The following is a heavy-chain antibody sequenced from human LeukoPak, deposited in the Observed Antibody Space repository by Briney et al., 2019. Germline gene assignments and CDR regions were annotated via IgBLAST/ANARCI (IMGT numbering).Heavy chain of an antibody. CDR2: IYYSGST. Sequence: KASETLSLTCTVSGGSISSYYWSWIRQPPGKGLEWIGYIYYSGSTYYNPSLKSRVTISVDTSKNQFSLKLSSVTAADTAVYYCARVTGYMIEDYFDYWGQGTLVTVSS. V-gene: IGHV4-59*01. D-gene: IGHD3-22*01. CDR1: GGSISSYY. CDR3: ARVTGYMIEDYFDY. J-gene: IGHJ4*02.